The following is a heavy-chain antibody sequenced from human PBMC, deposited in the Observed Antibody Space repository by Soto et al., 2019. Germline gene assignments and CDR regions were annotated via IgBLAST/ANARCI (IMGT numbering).Heavy chain of an antibody. D-gene: IGHD3-10*01. CDR1: GGSISSGGYY. CDR3: VRQGIGVLHGLVDV. Sequence: SETLSLTCTVSGGSISSGGYYWSWIRQHPGKGLEWIGYIYYSGSTNYNPSLKSRVTISADTSTKQFSLRLTSVTAADTAVYYCVRQGIGVLHGLVDVWGQGTTVTVSS. V-gene: IGHV4-61*08. J-gene: IGHJ6*02. CDR2: IYYSGST.